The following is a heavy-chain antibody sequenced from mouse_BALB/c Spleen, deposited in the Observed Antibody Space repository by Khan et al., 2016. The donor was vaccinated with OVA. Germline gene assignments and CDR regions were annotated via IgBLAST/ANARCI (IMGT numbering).Heavy chain of an antibody. J-gene: IGHJ2*01. CDR3: ARIKKIVATYFDY. V-gene: IGHV1S81*02. D-gene: IGHD1-1*01. CDR1: GYTFTSYW. Sequence: QVQLKQPGAELVKAGASVKMSCKASGYTFTSYWMHWVKQRLGQGLEWFAETNPTNGRTYYNEKFKSKATLTVDKSSSTAYMLLSGPKFEDSAVYYCARIKKIVATYFDYWGQGTTVTVSS. CDR2: TNPTNGRT.